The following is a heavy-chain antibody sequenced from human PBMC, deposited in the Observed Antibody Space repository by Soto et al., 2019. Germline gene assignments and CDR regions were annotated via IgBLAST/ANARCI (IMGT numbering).Heavy chain of an antibody. J-gene: IGHJ5*02. D-gene: IGHD6-19*01. CDR1: GSSIICYY. CDR2: IHLSGSA. CDR3: ARGVGGSGLTWFDR. V-gene: IGHV4-4*09. Sequence: PSETLSLTCTFSGSSIICYYWTWIRQSPEMGLEWVGYIHLSGSANYNPCLNSRLTMSVDMSKSQFSMKLAYVTVADTAVYYCARGVGGSGLTWFDRWGQGTLVTVSS.